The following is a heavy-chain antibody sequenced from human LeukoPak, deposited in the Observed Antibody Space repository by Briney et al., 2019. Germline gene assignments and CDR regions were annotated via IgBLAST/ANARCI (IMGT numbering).Heavy chain of an antibody. Sequence: PGGSLRLSCAASGFTFGSYVMSWVRQALGKGLEWVSSISGSGSTTYYADTVKGRFTISRDNSKNTLYLQMNSLRGEDTALYYCAKTGGTYYGSDYWGQGTLVTVSS. J-gene: IGHJ4*02. D-gene: IGHD1-26*01. CDR2: ISGSGSTT. CDR3: AKTGGTYYGSDY. CDR1: GFTFGSYV. V-gene: IGHV3-23*01.